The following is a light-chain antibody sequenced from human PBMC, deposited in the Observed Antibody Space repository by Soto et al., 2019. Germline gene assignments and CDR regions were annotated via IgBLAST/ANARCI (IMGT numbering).Light chain of an antibody. CDR3: QQRSSWPLT. V-gene: IGKV3-11*01. CDR1: QSVSSY. Sequence: EIVLTQSPATLSLSPGERATLSCRASQSVSSYLAWYQQKPGQAPRLLIYDASNRATGIPARFGGSGSGTDFTLTISSLETEDFAVYYCQQRSSWPLTFGGGTKVEIK. J-gene: IGKJ4*01. CDR2: DAS.